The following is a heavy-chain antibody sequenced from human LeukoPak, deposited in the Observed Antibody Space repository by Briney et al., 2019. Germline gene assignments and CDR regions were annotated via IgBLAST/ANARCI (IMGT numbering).Heavy chain of an antibody. CDR1: GYTFTSYG. D-gene: IGHD5-18*01. V-gene: IGHV1-18*01. CDR3: ARDLGIQLWIRDPRFDY. CDR2: ISAYNGNT. J-gene: IGHJ4*02. Sequence: ASVKVSCKASGYTFTSYGISWVRQAPGQGLEWMGWISAYNGNTNYAQKFQGRVTMTTDTSTSTAYMELRSLRSDDTAVYYCARDLGIQLWIRDPRFDYWGQGTLVTVSS.